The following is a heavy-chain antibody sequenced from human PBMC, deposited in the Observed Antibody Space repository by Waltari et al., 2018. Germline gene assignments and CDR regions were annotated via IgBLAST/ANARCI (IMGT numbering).Heavy chain of an antibody. Sequence: VQPVESGGGVVQPGRYVRLSCATPGSHRHGVRQAAGKGLEWVAAISHDGNSKYYADSVKGRFTVSRDNSRNTVHLQMDSLTVEDTAVYHCAKEMGSSGRAGWFDPWGQGTLVTVSS. CDR2: ISHDGNSK. V-gene: IGHV3-30-3*01. J-gene: IGHJ5*02. CDR1: GSH. D-gene: IGHD6-19*01. CDR3: AKEMGSSGRAGWFDP.